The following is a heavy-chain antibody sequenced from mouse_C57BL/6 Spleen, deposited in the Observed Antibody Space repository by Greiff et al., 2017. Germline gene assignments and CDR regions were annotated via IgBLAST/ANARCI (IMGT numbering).Heavy chain of an antibody. CDR3: TGGRYMYSNQFAY. CDR2: LRNKANNHAT. D-gene: IGHD2-5*01. CDR1: GFTFSDAW. Sequence: EVQLVESGGGLVQPGGSMKLSCAASGFTFSDAWMDWVRQSPEKGLEWVAELRNKANNHATYYAESVKGSFTISRDDSKSSVYLQMNSLRAEDTGIYYCTGGRYMYSNQFAYWGQGTLVTVSA. V-gene: IGHV6-6*01. J-gene: IGHJ3*01.